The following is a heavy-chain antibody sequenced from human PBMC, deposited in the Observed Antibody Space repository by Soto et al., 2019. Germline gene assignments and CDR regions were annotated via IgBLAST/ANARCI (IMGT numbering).Heavy chain of an antibody. D-gene: IGHD2-15*01. CDR1: GYTFTSYG. CDR2: ISAYNGNT. CDR3: AIVICLMVVAATGYFAY. V-gene: IGHV1-18*01. J-gene: IGHJ4*02. Sequence: GASVKVSCKASGYTFTSYGISWVRQAPGQGLEWMGWISAYNGNTNYAQKLQGRVTMTTDTSTSTAYMELRSLRSDDTAVYYCAIVICLMVVAATGYFAYWGQGTLVTVSS.